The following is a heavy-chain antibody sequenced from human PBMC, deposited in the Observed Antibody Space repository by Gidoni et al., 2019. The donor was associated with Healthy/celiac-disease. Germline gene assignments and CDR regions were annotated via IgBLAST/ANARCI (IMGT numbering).Heavy chain of an antibody. CDR1: GFTFSSYG. CDR2: IWYDGSNK. V-gene: IGHV3-33*01. J-gene: IGHJ6*02. Sequence: QVQLVESGGGVVQPGRSLRLSCAASGFTFSSYGMHWVRQAPGKGLEWVACIWYDGSNKYYADSVKGRFTISRDNSKNTLYLQMNSLRAGDTAVYYCARDLRGYCSGGSCYPYYYYGMDVWGQGTTVTVSS. CDR3: ARDLRGYCSGGSCYPYYYYGMDV. D-gene: IGHD2-15*01.